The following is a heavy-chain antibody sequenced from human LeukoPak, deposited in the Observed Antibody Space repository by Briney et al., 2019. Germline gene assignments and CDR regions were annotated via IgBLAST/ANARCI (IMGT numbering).Heavy chain of an antibody. Sequence: PGGSLRLSCAASGFTFSNNAMSWVRQAPGKGLEWVSAISGSGGNTYYADSVKGRFTISRDNSKNTLYLQMNSLRAEDTAVYYCAKDNAYYYADYWGQGTLVTVSS. V-gene: IGHV3-23*01. CDR1: GFTFSNNA. D-gene: IGHD3-10*01. CDR3: AKDNAYYYADY. J-gene: IGHJ4*02. CDR2: ISGSGGNT.